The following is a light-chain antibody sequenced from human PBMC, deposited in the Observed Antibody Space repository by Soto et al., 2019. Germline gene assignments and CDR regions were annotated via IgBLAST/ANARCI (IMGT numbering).Light chain of an antibody. J-gene: IGKJ1*01. Sequence: EIVMTQSPVTLSVSPGERATLSCRASQSVSSNLAWYQQKPGQAPRLLIYGASTRATGIPARFSGSGSGTDFTLTIRRLEPEDFAVYYCQHYANSRTFGQGTKVDIK. V-gene: IGKV3-15*01. CDR2: GAS. CDR1: QSVSSN. CDR3: QHYANSRT.